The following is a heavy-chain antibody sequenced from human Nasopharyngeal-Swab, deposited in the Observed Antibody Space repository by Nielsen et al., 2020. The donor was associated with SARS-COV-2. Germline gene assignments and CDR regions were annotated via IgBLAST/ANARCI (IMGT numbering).Heavy chain of an antibody. Sequence: GESLTISCAASGFTFSSYGMHWVRQAPGKGLEWVAVISYDGSNKYYADSVKGRFTISRDNSKNTLYLQMNSLRAEDTAVYYCAKEPGVLWFGELFSYGMDVWGQGTTVTVSS. CDR1: GFTFSSYG. D-gene: IGHD3-10*01. V-gene: IGHV3-30*18. J-gene: IGHJ6*02. CDR2: ISYDGSNK. CDR3: AKEPGVLWFGELFSYGMDV.